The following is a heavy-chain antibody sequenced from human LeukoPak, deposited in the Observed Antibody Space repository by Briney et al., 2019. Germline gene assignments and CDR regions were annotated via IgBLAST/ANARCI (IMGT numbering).Heavy chain of an antibody. CDR3: ARPFFTRIVGATTGYYYGMDV. CDR1: GGTFSSYA. V-gene: IGHV1-69*13. CDR2: IIPIFGTA. J-gene: IGHJ6*02. D-gene: IGHD1-26*01. Sequence: ASVKVSCKASGGTFSSYAISWVRQAPGQGLEWMGGIIPIFGTANYAQKFQGRVTITADESTSTAYMELSSLRSEDTAVYYCARPFFTRIVGATTGYYYGMDVWGQGTTVTASS.